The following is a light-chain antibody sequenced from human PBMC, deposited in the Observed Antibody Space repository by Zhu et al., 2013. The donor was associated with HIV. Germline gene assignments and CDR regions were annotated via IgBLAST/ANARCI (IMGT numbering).Light chain of an antibody. Sequence: QSALTQPASVSESPGQSITISCTGTSSDIGGYKYVSWYQQYPGKAPKLIIYEVSRRPSGVSGRFSGSKSGNTASLTISGLRAEDEADYYCSSYTSSYTYVFAPGTEVTVL. CDR1: SSDIGGYKY. V-gene: IGLV2-14*01. CDR2: EVS. J-gene: IGLJ1*01. CDR3: SSYTSSYTYV.